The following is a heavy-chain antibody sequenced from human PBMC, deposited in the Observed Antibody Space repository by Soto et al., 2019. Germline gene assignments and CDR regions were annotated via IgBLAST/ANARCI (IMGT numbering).Heavy chain of an antibody. CDR3: ARHRAARDDAFEI. Sequence: SETLSLTCTVSGGSISSYYWSWIRQPPGKGLEWIGYIYYSGSTNYNPSLKSRVTISVDTSKNQFSLKLSSVTAADTAVYYCARHRAARDDAFEIWGQGTMVTVS. J-gene: IGHJ3*02. D-gene: IGHD6-25*01. CDR1: GGSISSYY. V-gene: IGHV4-59*08. CDR2: IYYSGST.